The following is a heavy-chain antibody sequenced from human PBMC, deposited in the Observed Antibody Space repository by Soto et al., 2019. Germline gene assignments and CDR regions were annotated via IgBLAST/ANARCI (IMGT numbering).Heavy chain of an antibody. V-gene: IGHV1-18*01. Sequence: GASVKVSCKTSGYTFSTIGIGWVRQAPGQGLEWMGWISPHKDDTYYAQRLQGRVTMTTDTSTSTAYMELRSLRSDDTAVYFCARDLDGSGSYYTNYWGQGTLVTVSS. CDR3: ARDLDGSGSYYTNY. CDR2: ISPHKDDT. CDR1: GYTFSTIG. J-gene: IGHJ4*02. D-gene: IGHD3-10*01.